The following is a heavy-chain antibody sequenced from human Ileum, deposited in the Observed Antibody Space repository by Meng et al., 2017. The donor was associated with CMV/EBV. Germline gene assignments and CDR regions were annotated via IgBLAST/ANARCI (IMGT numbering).Heavy chain of an antibody. J-gene: IGHJ3*02. V-gene: IGHV4-39*07. D-gene: IGHD3-22*01. CDR2: IFYSGNS. CDR1: GDSISGSSYY. CDR3: ARDRDYYDSTTYNDAFDI. Sequence: SETLSLTCTVSGDSISGSSYYWGWIRQPPGKGLEWIGSIFYSGNSYPNPSLKSRVTISLDTSKNQFSLKLSSVTAADTAVYYCARDRDYYDSTTYNDAFDIWGQGAMVTVSS.